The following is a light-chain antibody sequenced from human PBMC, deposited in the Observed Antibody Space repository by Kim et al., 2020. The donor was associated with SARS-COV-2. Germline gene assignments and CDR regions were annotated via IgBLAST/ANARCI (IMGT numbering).Light chain of an antibody. Sequence: GQSVTISCTGSSSDVGRFNYVSWYQKRPGKAPRLIIYDVSKRPSGVPDHFSGFKSGDKASLTVSGLQSDDEADYYCCSYVDTYTVIFGGGTQLTVL. V-gene: IGLV2-11*03. CDR1: SSDVGRFNY. J-gene: IGLJ2*01. CDR3: CSYVDTYTVI. CDR2: DVS.